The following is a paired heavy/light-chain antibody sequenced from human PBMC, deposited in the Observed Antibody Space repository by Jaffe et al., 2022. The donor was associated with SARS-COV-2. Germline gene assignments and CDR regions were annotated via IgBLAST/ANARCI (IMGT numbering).Heavy chain of an antibody. CDR3: ARGLPRERGSYYMDV. J-gene: IGHJ6*03. CDR1: GGSFRPYY. D-gene: IGHD3-10*01. V-gene: IGHV4-34*01. CDR2: VSHSGST. Sequence: QVQLQQWGAGLLKPSETLSLTCGVSGGSFRPYYWTWIRQTPGGGLESIGEVSHSGSTNYNPSLKSRVAMAIDMSRNHFTLNVTSVTAADTAVYYCARGLPRERGSYYMDVWGKGTTVTVSS.
Light chain of an antibody. J-gene: IGKJ4*02. CDR3: QQYDKWPPLT. Sequence: EIVMTQSPATLSVSPGEGATLSCRASQSVSRNLAWYQQKTGQAPRLLIYAASVRATGVPGRFSGSGSGTEFTLTISSLQSEDFAVYYCQQYDKWPPLTFGGGTKVEIK. CDR2: AAS. V-gene: IGKV3-15*01. CDR1: QSVSRN.